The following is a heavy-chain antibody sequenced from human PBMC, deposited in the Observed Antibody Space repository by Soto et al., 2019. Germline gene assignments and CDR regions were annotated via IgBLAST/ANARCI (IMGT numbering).Heavy chain of an antibody. J-gene: IGHJ4*02. CDR1: GFTFSRYG. CDR2: IWSDGRTK. D-gene: IGHD2-15*01. CDR3: ARDPCSGGSCYREY. Sequence: QVQLVESGGDVVQPGRSLRLSCAASGFTFSRYGMHWVRQAPGKGLEWVAVIWSDGRTKFYADSVKGRFTISRDNSKNTLYLQVNSLRAEDTAVYYCARDPCSGGSCYREYWGQGTLVTVSS. V-gene: IGHV3-33*01.